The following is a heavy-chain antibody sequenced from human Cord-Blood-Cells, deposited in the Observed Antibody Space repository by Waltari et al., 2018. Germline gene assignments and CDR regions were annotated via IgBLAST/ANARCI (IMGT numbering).Heavy chain of an antibody. V-gene: IGHV4-34*01. D-gene: IGHD3-10*01. CDR3: ARQGGYYYCSRSYGY. CDR1: GGSFSGYY. Sequence: QVQLQQWGAGLLKPSETLSLTCAVYGGSFSGYYWSWIRQPPGKGLEWIGEINHSGSTNYNPSHTTRVTITVDTSKNQFSLKLSSVTAADTAVYYCARQGGYYYCSRSYGYWCQGTLVTVSS. J-gene: IGHJ4*02. CDR2: INHSGST.